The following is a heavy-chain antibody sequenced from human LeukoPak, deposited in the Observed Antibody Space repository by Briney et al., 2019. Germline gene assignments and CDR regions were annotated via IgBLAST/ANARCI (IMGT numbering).Heavy chain of an antibody. J-gene: IGHJ4*02. CDR3: ARNDGSGSYLAFDY. V-gene: IGHV4-59*01. CDR1: GGSISSYY. Sequence: SETLSLTCTVSGGSISSYYWSWIRQPPGKGLEWIGYIYYSGSTNCNPSLESRVTISVDTSKNQFSLKLSSVTAADTAVYYCARNDGSGSYLAFDYWGQGTLVTVSS. D-gene: IGHD3-10*01. CDR2: IYYSGST.